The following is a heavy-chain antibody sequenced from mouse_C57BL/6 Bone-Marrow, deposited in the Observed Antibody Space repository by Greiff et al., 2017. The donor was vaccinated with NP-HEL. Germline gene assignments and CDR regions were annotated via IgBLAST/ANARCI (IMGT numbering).Heavy chain of an antibody. Sequence: EVKLMESGGGLVQPGGSLKLSCAASGFTFSDYYMYWVRQTPEKRLEWVAYISNGGGSTYYPDTVKGRFTISRDNAKNTLYLQMSRLTSEDTAMYYCARHYYGGSSYFDDWGTGTTVTVSS. V-gene: IGHV5-12*01. D-gene: IGHD1-1*01. CDR2: ISNGGGST. J-gene: IGHJ1*03. CDR1: GFTFSDYY. CDR3: ARHYYGGSSYFDD.